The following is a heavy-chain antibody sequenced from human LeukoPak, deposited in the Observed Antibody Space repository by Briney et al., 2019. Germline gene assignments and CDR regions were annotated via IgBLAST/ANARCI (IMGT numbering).Heavy chain of an antibody. CDR1: GFTLSKHW. Sequence: GSLRLSCAASGFTLSKHWMTWVRQAPGKGLECVAIIKQDGSEKYYVNSVKGRFTTSRDNAKNSLYLQMNSLRVEDTAVYYCGREWAVDFWGQGTLVTVSS. CDR3: GREWAVDF. J-gene: IGHJ4*02. CDR2: IKQDGSEK. V-gene: IGHV3-7*01.